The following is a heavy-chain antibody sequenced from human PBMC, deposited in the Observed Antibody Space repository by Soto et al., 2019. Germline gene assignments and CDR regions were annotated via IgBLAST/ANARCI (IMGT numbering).Heavy chain of an antibody. CDR1: GFTFSSYG. CDR3: AKEVRGLTYYFDY. J-gene: IGHJ4*02. Sequence: GGSLRLSCAASGFTFSSYGMHWVRQAPGKGLEWVAVISYDGNNKYYADSVKGRFTISRDNSKNTLFLQMSSLRAEDTAVYYCAKEVRGLTYYFDYWGQGTLVTVSS. D-gene: IGHD3-10*01. CDR2: ISYDGNNK. V-gene: IGHV3-30*18.